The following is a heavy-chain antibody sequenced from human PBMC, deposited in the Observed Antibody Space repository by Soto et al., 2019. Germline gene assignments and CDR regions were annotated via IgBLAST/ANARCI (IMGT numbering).Heavy chain of an antibody. D-gene: IGHD6-19*01. CDR1: GFTSGDYA. V-gene: IGHV3-49*04. J-gene: IGHJ4*02. CDR2: IRNKAYGGTT. Sequence: GGSLRLSCSASGFTSGDYAMSWVRQAPGKGLEWVGFIRNKAYGGTTEYAASVKGRFTISRDDSKSIAYLQMNSLRTEDTAMYYCTRDQWPLYSSGLYYFDYWGQGTLVTVSS. CDR3: TRDQWPLYSSGLYYFDY.